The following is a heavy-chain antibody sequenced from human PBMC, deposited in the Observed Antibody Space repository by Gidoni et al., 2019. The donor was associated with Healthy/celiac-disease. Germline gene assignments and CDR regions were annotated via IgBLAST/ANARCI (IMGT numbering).Heavy chain of an antibody. CDR3: ARDYVERIVVVPAAAYGMDV. CDR1: GFTFSSYA. D-gene: IGHD2-2*01. CDR2: ISYDGSNK. J-gene: IGHJ6*02. Sequence: QVQLVESGGGVVQPGRSLRLSCAASGFTFSSYAMHWVRQAPGKGLEWVAVISYDGSNKSYADSVKGRFTISRDNSKNTLYLQMNSLRAEDTAVYYCARDYVERIVVVPAAAYGMDVWGQGTTVTVSS. V-gene: IGHV3-30*01.